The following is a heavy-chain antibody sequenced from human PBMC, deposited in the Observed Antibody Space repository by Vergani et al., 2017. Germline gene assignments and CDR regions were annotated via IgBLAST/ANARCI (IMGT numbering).Heavy chain of an antibody. V-gene: IGHV3-23*01. CDR1: GFTFSSYA. Sequence: EVQLLESGGGLVQPGGSLRLSCAASGFTFSSYAMSWVRQAPGKGLEWVSAISGSGGSTYYADSVKGRFTISRDNSKNTLYLQMNSLRAEDTAVYYCAKNVVRITIFGVERPAGGFDYWGQGTLVTVSS. CDR3: AKNVVRITIFGVERPAGGFDY. D-gene: IGHD3-3*01. J-gene: IGHJ4*02. CDR2: ISGSGGST.